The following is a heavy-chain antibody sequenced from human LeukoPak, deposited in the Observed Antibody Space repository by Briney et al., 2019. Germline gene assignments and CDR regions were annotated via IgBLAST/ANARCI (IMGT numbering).Heavy chain of an antibody. Sequence: SETLSLTCAVSGASISSQNYYWGWVRQPPGKGLEWIGSIHHSDGTYHNPSLKSRVTISVDTSKNQFSLKLISVTAADTAVYYCVETPNYYYDSSGYLRWGQGTLVTVSS. V-gene: IGHV4-39*07. CDR2: IHHSDGT. J-gene: IGHJ1*01. CDR3: VETPNYYYDSSGYLR. D-gene: IGHD3-22*01. CDR1: GASISSQNYY.